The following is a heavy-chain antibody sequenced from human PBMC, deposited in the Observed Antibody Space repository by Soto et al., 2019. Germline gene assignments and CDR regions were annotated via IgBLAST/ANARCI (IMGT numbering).Heavy chain of an antibody. V-gene: IGHV3-64D*06. J-gene: IGHJ4*02. CDR2: VSTSGRST. Sequence: GGSLRLSCSASGFIFSESTIYWVRQVPGKGLEAISAVSTSGRSTYYADSVKDRFTISRDNSKNTLFLQMGSLRPEDTAIYYCVKQAHGLDGVAFDYWGQETQVTVSS. CDR1: GFIFSEST. D-gene: IGHD3-16*01. CDR3: VKQAHGLDGVAFDY.